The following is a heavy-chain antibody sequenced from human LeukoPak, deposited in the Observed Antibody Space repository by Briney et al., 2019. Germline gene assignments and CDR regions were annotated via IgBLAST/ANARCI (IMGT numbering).Heavy chain of an antibody. CDR3: ASLAGATEFDS. CDR2: INTDGSST. D-gene: IGHD1-26*01. V-gene: IGHV3-74*01. Sequence: GGSLRLSCAASGFTFSSYWMHWVRQAPGKGLVWVSRINTDGSSTSYADSVKGRFTISRDNAKNTLYVQMNSLRAGDTAVYYCASLAGATEFDSWGQGTLVTISS. CDR1: GFTFSSYW. J-gene: IGHJ4*02.